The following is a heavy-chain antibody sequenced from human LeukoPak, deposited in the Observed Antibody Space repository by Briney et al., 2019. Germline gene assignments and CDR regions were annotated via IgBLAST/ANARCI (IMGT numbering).Heavy chain of an antibody. J-gene: IGHJ4*02. V-gene: IGHV3-9*01. CDR2: ITWNSGSI. D-gene: IGHD7-27*01. Sequence: GGSLRLSCAASGFTFDGYAMHWVRQAPGKGLEWVSGITWNSGSIGYADSVKGRFTISRDNAKNSLYLQVNSLRAEDTALYYCAKDLVLTGGPTPSWGQGTLVTVSS. CDR1: GFTFDGYA. CDR3: AKDLVLTGGPTPS.